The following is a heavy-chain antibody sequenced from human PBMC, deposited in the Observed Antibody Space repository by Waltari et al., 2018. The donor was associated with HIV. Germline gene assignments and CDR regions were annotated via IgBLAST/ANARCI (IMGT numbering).Heavy chain of an antibody. CDR1: GYSVNRVYN. V-gene: IGHV4-38-2*01. J-gene: IGHJ2*01. Sequence: QVQLRESGPGLLKPSETLSLTCVVSGYSVNRVYNWGWVRQPPGKGLEWIGSVYHDGSTLHNPSLNSRVTISIDTSKSQFSLKLSSVTAADTAVYYCARAGVVPALFDLWGRGTLVTVSS. CDR3: ARAGVVPALFDL. D-gene: IGHD2-2*01. CDR2: VYHDGST.